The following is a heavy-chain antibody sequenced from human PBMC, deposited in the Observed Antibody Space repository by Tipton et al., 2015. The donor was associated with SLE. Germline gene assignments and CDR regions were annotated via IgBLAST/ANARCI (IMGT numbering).Heavy chain of an antibody. D-gene: IGHD3-16*01. V-gene: IGHV4-4*07. CDR1: GVSVTNYY. Sequence: TLSLTCTVSGVSVTNYYWSWIRQPAGKGLEWIGRIYRNATTNYNPSLKSRVTISEDTSRFSLSLSSVTAADTAVYYCARLPFGDDAFDIWGQGTIVTVSS. CDR3: ARLPFGDDAFDI. J-gene: IGHJ3*02. CDR2: IYRNATT.